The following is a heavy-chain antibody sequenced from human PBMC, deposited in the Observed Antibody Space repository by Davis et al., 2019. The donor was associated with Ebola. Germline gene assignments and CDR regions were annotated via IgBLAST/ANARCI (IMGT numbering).Heavy chain of an antibody. D-gene: IGHD6-19*01. CDR2: IYYSGST. Sequence: GSLSLTCTVSGGSISSYYWSWIRQPPGKGLEWIGYIYYSGSTNYNPSLKSRVTISVDTSKNQFSLKLSSVTAADTAVYYCARANPYSSGWYPTDFDYWGQGTLVTVSS. CDR1: GGSISSYY. J-gene: IGHJ4*02. CDR3: ARANPYSSGWYPTDFDY. V-gene: IGHV4-59*01.